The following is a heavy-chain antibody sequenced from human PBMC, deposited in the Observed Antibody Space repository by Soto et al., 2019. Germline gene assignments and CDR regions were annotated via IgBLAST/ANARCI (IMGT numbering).Heavy chain of an antibody. V-gene: IGHV3-23*01. CDR1: GFTFGSYA. CDR3: ARDLAPSGAGAFDI. J-gene: IGHJ3*02. CDR2: ISGSGSNT. Sequence: PGGSLRLSCAASGFTFGSYAMSWVRQAPGKGLEWVSDISGSGSNTNYADSVKGRFTISRDNSKNTLYLQMNSLRAEDTAVYYCARDLAPSGAGAFDIWGQGTMVTV. D-gene: IGHD3-3*01.